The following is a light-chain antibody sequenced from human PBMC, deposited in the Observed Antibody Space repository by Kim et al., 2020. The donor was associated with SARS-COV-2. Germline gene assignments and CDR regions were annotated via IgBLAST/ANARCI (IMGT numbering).Light chain of an antibody. Sequence: SYELTQPLSVSVALGQTASITCGGDNIGSKHVHWYQQKAGQAPVLVIYRDSSRPAEIPERFSGSKSGNTATLTVSRAQAGDEADYYCQVWDNNTWVFGAG. CDR1: NIGSKH. CDR3: QVWDNNTWV. J-gene: IGLJ3*02. V-gene: IGLV3-9*01. CDR2: RDS.